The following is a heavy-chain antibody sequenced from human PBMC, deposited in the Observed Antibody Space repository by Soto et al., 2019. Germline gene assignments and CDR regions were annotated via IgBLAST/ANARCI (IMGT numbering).Heavy chain of an antibody. J-gene: IGHJ2*01. CDR1: GFTFSSHG. V-gene: IGHV3-33*01. CDR3: PRGWYCGGDCYEWYFDP. D-gene: IGHD2-21*02. CDR2: IWYDGSNK. Sequence: QVQLVESGGGVVQPGRSLRLSCAASGFTFSSHGMHWVRQAPGKGLEWVAVIWYDGSNKYYADSVKGRFTISRANSKNTLYLERNSVRAQETAVYYCPRGWYCGGDCYEWYFDPWGRGTPVTVSS.